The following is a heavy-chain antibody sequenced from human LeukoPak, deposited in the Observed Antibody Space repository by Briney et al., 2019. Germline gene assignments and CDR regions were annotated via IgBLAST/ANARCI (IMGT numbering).Heavy chain of an antibody. CDR3: ARDGPGHFDY. J-gene: IGHJ4*02. CDR1: GFTFSSHW. CDR2: IKNDGTST. Sequence: GGSLRLSCAVSGFTFSSHWMRWVRQAPGKGLVWVSHIKNDGTSTNYADSVKGRFTISRDNSMNTLYLQMNSLRAEDTAVYYCARDGPGHFDYWGQGTLVTVSS. V-gene: IGHV3-74*01.